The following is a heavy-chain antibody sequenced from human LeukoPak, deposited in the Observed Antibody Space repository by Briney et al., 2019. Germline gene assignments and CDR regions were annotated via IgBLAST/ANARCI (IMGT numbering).Heavy chain of an antibody. J-gene: IGHJ5*02. D-gene: IGHD5-18*01. CDR3: ARGGYSYGYNWFDP. V-gene: IGHV3-21*01. CDR1: GFTFSSYS. Sequence: GGSLRLSCAASGFTFSSYSMNWVRQAPGKGLEWVSSISSSSSYIYYADSVKGRFTISRDNAKNSLYLQMNSLRAEDTAVYYCARGGYSYGYNWFDPWGQGALVTVSS. CDR2: ISSSSSYI.